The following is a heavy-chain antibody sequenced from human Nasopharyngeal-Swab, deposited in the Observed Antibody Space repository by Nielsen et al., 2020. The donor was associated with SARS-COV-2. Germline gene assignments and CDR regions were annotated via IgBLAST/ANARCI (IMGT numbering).Heavy chain of an antibody. CDR2: IIPIFGTA. J-gene: IGHJ4*02. V-gene: IGHV1-69*13. CDR3: AREHHSSGWTGPFDY. CDR1: GGTFSSYA. Sequence: SVKVSCKASGGTFSSYAISWVRQAPAQGLEWMGGIIPIFGTANYAQKFQGRVTITADESTSTAYMELSSLRSEDTAVYYCAREHHSSGWTGPFDYWGQGTLVTVSS. D-gene: IGHD6-19*01.